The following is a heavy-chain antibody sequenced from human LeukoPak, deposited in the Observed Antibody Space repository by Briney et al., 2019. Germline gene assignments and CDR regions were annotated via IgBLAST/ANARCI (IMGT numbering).Heavy chain of an antibody. CDR1: GFTFANAF. V-gene: IGHV3-15*01. CDR2: IKNKGAGGTA. Sequence: GGSLRLSCAASGFTFANAFMSWVRQAPGKGLEWVGRIKNKGAGGTADYTAPVKGRFTISRDDSKNTLYLQMNSLKTEDTAVYYCTSDWGVLADNWGQGTLVTVSS. J-gene: IGHJ4*02. D-gene: IGHD3-16*01. CDR3: TSDWGVLADN.